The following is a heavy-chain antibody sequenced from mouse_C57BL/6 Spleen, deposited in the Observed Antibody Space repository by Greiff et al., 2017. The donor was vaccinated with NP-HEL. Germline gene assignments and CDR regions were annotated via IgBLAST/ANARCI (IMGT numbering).Heavy chain of an antibody. CDR2: IHPNSGST. D-gene: IGHD2-3*01. CDR1: GYTFTSYW. CDR3: ARDQDGYFAMDY. J-gene: IGHJ4*01. Sequence: VQLQQSGAELVKPGASVKLSCKASGYTFTSYWMHWVKQRPGQGLEWIGMIHPNSGSTNYNEKFKSKATLTVDKSSSTAYMQLSSLTSEDSAVYYCARDQDGYFAMDYWGQGTSVTVSS. V-gene: IGHV1-64*01.